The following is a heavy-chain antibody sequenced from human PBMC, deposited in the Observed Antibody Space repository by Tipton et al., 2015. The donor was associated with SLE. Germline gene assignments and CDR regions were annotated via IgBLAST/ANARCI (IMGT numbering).Heavy chain of an antibody. CDR3: ARHVAAGADY. V-gene: IGHV4-59*10. Sequence: TLSLTCAVYGGSFSGYYWSWIRQPPGKGLEWIGRIYTSGSTNYNPSLKSRVTISVDTSKNQFSLKLSSVTAADTAVYYCARHVAAGADYWGQGTLVTVSS. J-gene: IGHJ4*02. CDR1: GGSFSGYY. D-gene: IGHD6-13*01. CDR2: IYTSGST.